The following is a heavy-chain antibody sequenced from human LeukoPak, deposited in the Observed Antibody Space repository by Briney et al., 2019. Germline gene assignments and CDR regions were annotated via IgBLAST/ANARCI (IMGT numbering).Heavy chain of an antibody. Sequence: ASVKVSCKASGYTFTGYNMQWLRQAPGQGLEWMGWINPNSGGTNYAQKFQGRVTMTRDTSISTAYMELSRRRSDDTAVYYCARDGHFDCWGQGTLVTVSS. CDR3: ARDGHFDC. V-gene: IGHV1-2*02. CDR1: GYTFTGYN. CDR2: INPNSGGT. J-gene: IGHJ4*02.